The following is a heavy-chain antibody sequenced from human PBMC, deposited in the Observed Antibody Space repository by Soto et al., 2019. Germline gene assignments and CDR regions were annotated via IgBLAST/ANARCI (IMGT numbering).Heavy chain of an antibody. CDR1: GFTFTSSA. J-gene: IGHJ4*01. Sequence: GASVKVSCKASGFTFTSSAVHWVRQARGQRLEWIGWIVVGSGNTNYAQKFQERVTITRDMSTNTVYMELSSLRAEDTAVYYCAFDYWGHGTLVTVSS. CDR2: IVVGSGNT. V-gene: IGHV1-58*01. CDR3: AFDY.